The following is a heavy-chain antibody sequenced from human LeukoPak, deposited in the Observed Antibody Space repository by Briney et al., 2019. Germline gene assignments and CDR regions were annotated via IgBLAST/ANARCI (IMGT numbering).Heavy chain of an antibody. CDR2: IYYTGST. CDR3: ARESSEKGAHYMDV. CDR1: GDSISSDY. Sequence: PSETLSLTCAVSGDSISSDYWNWIRQPPRQGLELIGYIYYTGSTNSNHYLNTRLPISVDASKNQFSLKLSYVTAADTAVYYCARESSEKGAHYMDVWGKGTTVTISS. J-gene: IGHJ6*03. V-gene: IGHV4-59*01. D-gene: IGHD3-16*01.